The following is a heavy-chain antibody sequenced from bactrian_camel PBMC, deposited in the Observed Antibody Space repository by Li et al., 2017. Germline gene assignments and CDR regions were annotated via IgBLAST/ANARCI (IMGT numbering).Heavy chain of an antibody. J-gene: IGHJ4*01. D-gene: IGHD6*01. Sequence: HVQLVESGGGSVWTGGSLRLSCAASGATAGRHCMAWFRQVPGKERETVASIRTGYPFTSDYHASVEGRFTISQDNAKNAVYLQMNNLKPEDTAMYYCKIDPELCPTYGPNCRMEYFSNFWGQGTQVTVS. CDR2: IRTGYPFTS. CDR1: GATAGRHC. CDR3: KIDPELCPTYGPNCRMEYFSNF. V-gene: IGHV3S1*01.